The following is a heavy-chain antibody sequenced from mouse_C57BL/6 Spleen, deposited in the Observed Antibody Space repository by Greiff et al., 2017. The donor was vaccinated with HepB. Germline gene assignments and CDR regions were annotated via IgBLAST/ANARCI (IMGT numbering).Heavy chain of an antibody. CDR2: ISDGGSYT. CDR3: AREELTGTFDY. CDR1: GFTFSSYA. J-gene: IGHJ2*01. Sequence: EVKLVESGGGLVKPGGSLKLSCAASGFTFSSYAMSWVRQTPEKRLEWVATISDGGSYTYYPDNVKGRFTISRDNAKNNLYLQRSHLKSEDTAMYYCAREELTGTFDYWGQGTTLTFSS. D-gene: IGHD4-1*01. V-gene: IGHV5-4*01.